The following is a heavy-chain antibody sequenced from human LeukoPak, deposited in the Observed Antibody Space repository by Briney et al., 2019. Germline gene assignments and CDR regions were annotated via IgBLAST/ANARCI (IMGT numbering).Heavy chain of an antibody. CDR2: ITSSGSTI. J-gene: IGHJ6*04. D-gene: IGHD3-10*02. CDR3: AELGITMIGGV. V-gene: IGHV3-11*04. CDR1: GFIFSDYY. Sequence: GGFLRLSCAASGFIFSDYYMSWIRQAPGKGLEWLSYITSSGSTIYYADSVKGRFTISRDNAKNSLYLQMNSLRAEDTAVYYCAELGITMIGGVWGKGTTVTISS.